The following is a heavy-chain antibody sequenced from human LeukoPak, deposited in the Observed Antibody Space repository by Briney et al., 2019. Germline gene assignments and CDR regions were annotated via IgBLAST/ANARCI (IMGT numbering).Heavy chain of an antibody. CDR1: GFSFSSYS. CDR2: ISSSAAYI. CDR3: ARSLLGSCTGGTCYIDYYGMDV. D-gene: IGHD2-15*01. J-gene: IGHJ6*02. V-gene: IGHV3-21*01. Sequence: GGSLRLSCAASGFSFSSYSLNWVRQAPGKGLEWLSSISSSAAYIFYADSLKGRFTISRDNAKNSLYLQMNSLRAEDTAVYYCARSLLGSCTGGTCYIDYYGMDVWGQGTTVTVSS.